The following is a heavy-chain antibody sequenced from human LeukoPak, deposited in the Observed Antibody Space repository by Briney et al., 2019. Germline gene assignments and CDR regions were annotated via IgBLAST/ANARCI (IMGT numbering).Heavy chain of an antibody. CDR2: ISGSGGST. D-gene: IGHD3-22*01. V-gene: IGHV3-23*01. J-gene: IGHJ5*02. CDR1: GFTFSSYA. CDR3: ARLNYYDSSGYYSAVWFDP. Sequence: GGSLRLSCAASGFTFSSYAMSWVRQAPGKGLDWVSGISGSGGSTYYADSVKGRFTISRDNAKNSLYLQMNSLRAEDTAVYYCARLNYYDSSGYYSAVWFDPWGQGTLVTVSS.